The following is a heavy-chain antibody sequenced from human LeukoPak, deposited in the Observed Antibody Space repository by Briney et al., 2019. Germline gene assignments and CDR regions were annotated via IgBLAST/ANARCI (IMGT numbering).Heavy chain of an antibody. Sequence: ASVKVSCKVSGYTLTELSMHWVRQAPGKGLEWMGGFDPEDGETIYAQKFQGRVTMTRDTSTSTVYMELSSLRSEDTAVYYCARAEQQLVYYGMDVWGQGTTVTVSS. CDR2: FDPEDGET. J-gene: IGHJ6*02. CDR3: ARAEQQLVYYGMDV. CDR1: GYTLTELS. D-gene: IGHD6-13*01. V-gene: IGHV1-24*01.